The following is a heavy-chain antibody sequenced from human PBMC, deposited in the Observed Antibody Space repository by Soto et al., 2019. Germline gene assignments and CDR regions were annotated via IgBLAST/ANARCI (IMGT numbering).Heavy chain of an antibody. J-gene: IGHJ6*02. Sequence: SETLSLTCTASGDSISSYYWSWIRQPPGKGLEWIGYIYYSGSTNYNPSLKSRVTISVDTSKNQFSLKLSSVTAADTAVYYCARDGKYYYDSSGYLGYYYGMDVWGQGTTVTVSS. V-gene: IGHV4-59*01. CDR1: GDSISSYY. CDR2: IYYSGST. CDR3: ARDGKYYYDSSGYLGYYYGMDV. D-gene: IGHD3-22*01.